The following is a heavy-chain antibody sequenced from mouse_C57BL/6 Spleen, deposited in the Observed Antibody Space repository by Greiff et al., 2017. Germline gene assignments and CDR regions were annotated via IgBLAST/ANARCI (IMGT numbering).Heavy chain of an antibody. CDR2: ISYDGSN. CDR3: ARGWVRPYWYFGV. D-gene: IGHD2-2*01. CDR1: GYSITSGYY. J-gene: IGHJ1*03. Sequence: EVQLQQSGPGLVKPSQSLSLTCSVTGYSITSGYYWNWIRQFPGNKLEWMGYISYDGSNNYNPSLKNRISITRDTSKNQFFLKLNSVATEDTATYYCARGWVRPYWYFGVWGTGTTVTVSS. V-gene: IGHV3-6*01.